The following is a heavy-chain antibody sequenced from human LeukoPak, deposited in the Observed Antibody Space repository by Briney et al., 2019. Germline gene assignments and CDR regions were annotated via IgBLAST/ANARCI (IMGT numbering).Heavy chain of an antibody. V-gene: IGHV4-4*07. CDR3: ARELAAAGTTLPYYYGMDV. CDR1: GGSISSYY. D-gene: IGHD6-13*01. Sequence: SETLSLTCTVSGGSISSYYWSWIRQPAGKGLEWIGRIYTSGSTNYNPSLKSRVTMSVDTSKNQFSLKLSSVTAADTAVYYCARELAAAGTTLPYYYGMDVWGQGTTVTVSS. CDR2: IYTSGST. J-gene: IGHJ6*02.